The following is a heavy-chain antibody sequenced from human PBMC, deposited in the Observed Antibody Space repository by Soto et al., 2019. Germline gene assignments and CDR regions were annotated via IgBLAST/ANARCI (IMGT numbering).Heavy chain of an antibody. CDR3: ARLGSWYRFWFDP. J-gene: IGHJ5*02. CDR1: GCDITNYY. CDR2: INANNGNT. Sequence: GASWKVFGKASGCDITNYYMHWVRQAPGQGLEWMGRINANNGNTNYAQKFQGRVTMTRDTSTSTAYMELRSLRSDDTAVYYCARLGSWYRFWFDPWGQGTLVTVSS. D-gene: IGHD6-13*01. V-gene: IGHV1-18*04.